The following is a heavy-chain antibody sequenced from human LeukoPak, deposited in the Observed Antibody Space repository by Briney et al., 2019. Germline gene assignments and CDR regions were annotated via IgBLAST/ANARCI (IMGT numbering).Heavy chain of an antibody. CDR3: ARVRVPAAITSGIDY. J-gene: IGHJ4*02. CDR1: GFTFSSYG. V-gene: IGHV3-30*19. Sequence: GGSLRLSCAPSGFTFSSYGMHWVRQPPRKGMEWVTVISFDGSNNSYADSVQGRFTISRDNSKNTLYLQMNRLRAEARAVYYCARVRVPAAITSGIDYWGQGTLVTVSS. CDR2: ISFDGSNN. D-gene: IGHD2-2*02.